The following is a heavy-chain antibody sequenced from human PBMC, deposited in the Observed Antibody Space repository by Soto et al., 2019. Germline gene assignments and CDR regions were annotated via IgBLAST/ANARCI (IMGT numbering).Heavy chain of an antibody. CDR3: ARDRHSSSSGWFDP. CDR1: GGTFSSYT. V-gene: IGHV1-69*04. Sequence: SVKVSCKASGGTFSSYTISWVRQDPGQGLEWMGRIIPILGIANYAQKFQGRFTITADKSTSTAYMELSSLRSEDTAVYYCARDRHSSSSGWFDPWGQGTLVTVSS. CDR2: IIPILGIA. J-gene: IGHJ5*02. D-gene: IGHD6-6*01.